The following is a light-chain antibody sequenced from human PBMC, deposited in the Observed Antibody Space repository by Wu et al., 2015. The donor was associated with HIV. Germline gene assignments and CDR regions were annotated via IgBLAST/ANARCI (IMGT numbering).Light chain of an antibody. Sequence: DIQMTQSPSTLSASVGDRVTITCRASQSISTWLAWYQQKPGKVPKLLIYKAATLESGVPSRFSGSGFGTGFTLTITSLQSDDFATYYCQQYNNHFTFGPGTKVDI. CDR2: KAA. CDR3: QQYNNHFT. CDR1: QSISTW. V-gene: IGKV1-5*03. J-gene: IGKJ3*01.